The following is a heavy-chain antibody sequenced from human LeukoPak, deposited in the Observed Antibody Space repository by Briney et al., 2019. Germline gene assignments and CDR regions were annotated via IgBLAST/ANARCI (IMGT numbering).Heavy chain of an antibody. CDR1: GFTFSSYN. D-gene: IGHD6-6*01. Sequence: GGSLRLSCAASGFTFSSYNMNWVRQAPGKGLEWVSYITSSRNIIYYADSVKGRFTISRDNAKNSLYLQMSSLRAEDTAVYYCAREGQLVQDALDIWGQGTMVTVSA. CDR2: ITSSRNII. V-gene: IGHV3-48*01. CDR3: AREGQLVQDALDI. J-gene: IGHJ3*02.